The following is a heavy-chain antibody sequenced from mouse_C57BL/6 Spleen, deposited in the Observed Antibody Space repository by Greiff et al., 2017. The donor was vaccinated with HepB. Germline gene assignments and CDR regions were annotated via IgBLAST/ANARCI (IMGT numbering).Heavy chain of an antibody. CDR1: GFTFSDYY. V-gene: IGHV5-12*01. CDR3: ARLGHYYGSSPYYFDY. D-gene: IGHD1-1*01. J-gene: IGHJ2*01. Sequence: EVKLVESGGGLVQPGGSLKLSCAASGFTFSDYYMYWVRQTPEKRLEWVAYISNGGGSTYYPDTVKGRFTISRDNAKNTLYLQMSRLKSEDTAMYYCARLGHYYGSSPYYFDYWGQGTTLTVSS. CDR2: ISNGGGST.